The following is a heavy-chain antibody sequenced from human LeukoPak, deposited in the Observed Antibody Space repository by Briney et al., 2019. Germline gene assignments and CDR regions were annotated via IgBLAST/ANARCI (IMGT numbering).Heavy chain of an antibody. Sequence: GGSLRLSCAASGFTFSSYAMHWVRQAPGKGLEWVAVISYDGSNKYYADSVKGRFTISRDNSKNTLYLRMNSLRAEDTAVYYCARGLYPIVVVPAAANDWGQGTLVTVSS. D-gene: IGHD2-2*01. CDR2: ISYDGSNK. CDR1: GFTFSSYA. CDR3: ARGLYPIVVVPAAAND. V-gene: IGHV3-30*01. J-gene: IGHJ4*02.